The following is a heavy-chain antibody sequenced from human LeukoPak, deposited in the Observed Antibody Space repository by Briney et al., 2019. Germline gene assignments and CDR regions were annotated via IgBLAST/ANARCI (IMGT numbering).Heavy chain of an antibody. CDR3: ARDSGGSGSYYGY. D-gene: IGHD3-10*01. CDR2: IWSDGSNE. Sequence: GGSLRLSCAASGFTFSSFGMHWVRQAPGKGLEWVAIIWSDGSNEVYIESVKGRFTISRDNSKNTLYLHMNSLRGEDTAMYFCARDSGGSGSYYGYWGQGTLVTVSS. CDR1: GFTFSSFG. V-gene: IGHV3-33*01. J-gene: IGHJ4*02.